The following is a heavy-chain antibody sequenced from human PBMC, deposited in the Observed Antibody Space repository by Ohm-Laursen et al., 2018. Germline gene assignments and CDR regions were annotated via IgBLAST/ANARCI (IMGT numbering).Heavy chain of an antibody. CDR3: ARDDDGEDY. V-gene: IGHV3-7*01. CDR2: I. D-gene: IGHD4-17*01. Sequence: IAYADSVKGRFTIPRDNAKNSVYLQLNSLRNEDTAVYYCARDDDGEDYWGQGTLVTVSP. J-gene: IGHJ4*02.